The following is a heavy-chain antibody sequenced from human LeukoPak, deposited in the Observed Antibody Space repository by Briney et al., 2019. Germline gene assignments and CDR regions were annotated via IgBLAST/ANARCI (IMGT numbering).Heavy chain of an antibody. J-gene: IGHJ4*02. CDR2: IGPHSTFT. CDR3: VREGEGPLSKDFDY. Sequence: ASMKVSCKSSGLTFTDHYIHWVRQGPGQALEWMGYIGPHSTFTSSPQEFQGRVTMTRDASMSTAYMELTRLTSDDTAVYYCVREGEGPLSKDFDYWGQGTLVTVSS. CDR1: GLTFTDHY. D-gene: IGHD2/OR15-2a*01. V-gene: IGHV1-2*02.